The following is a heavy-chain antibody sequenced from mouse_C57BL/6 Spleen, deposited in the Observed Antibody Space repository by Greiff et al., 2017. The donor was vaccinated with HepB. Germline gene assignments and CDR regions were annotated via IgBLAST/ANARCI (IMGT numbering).Heavy chain of an antibody. D-gene: IGHD4-1*01. J-gene: IGHJ3*01. CDR3: TPPGSLFAY. V-gene: IGHV14-4*01. Sequence: VQLQQSGAELVRPGASVKLSCTASGFNIKDDYMHWVKQRPEQGLEWIGWIDPENGDTEYASKFQGKATITADTSSNTAYLQLSSLTSEDTAVYYCTPPGSLFAYWGQGTLVTVSA. CDR2: IDPENGDT. CDR1: GFNIKDDY.